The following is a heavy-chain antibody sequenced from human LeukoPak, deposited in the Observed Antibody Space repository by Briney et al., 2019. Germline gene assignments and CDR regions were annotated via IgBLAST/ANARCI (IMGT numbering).Heavy chain of an antibody. V-gene: IGHV1-69*04. D-gene: IGHD6-19*01. CDR1: GGTFSSYA. CDR3: ARAPRYSSGWYGGSKPGSERRLDY. J-gene: IGHJ4*02. CDR2: IIPILGIA. Sequence: ASVKVSCKASGGTFSSYAISWVRQAPGQGLEWMGRIIPILGIANYAQKFQGRVTITADKSTSTAYMELSSLRSEDTAVYYCARAPRYSSGWYGGSKPGSERRLDYWGQGTLVTVSS.